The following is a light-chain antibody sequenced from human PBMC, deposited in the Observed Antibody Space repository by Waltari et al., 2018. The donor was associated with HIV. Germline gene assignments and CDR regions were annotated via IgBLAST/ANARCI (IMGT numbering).Light chain of an antibody. J-gene: IGLJ1*01. V-gene: IGLV3-1*01. CDR3: QAWDSSTYV. Sequence: SYELTQPPSVSVSPGQTASITCSGEKLGDKYACWYQQKPGQSPVLVIYQDSQRPSGIPERFSGSNSGNTATLTISGTQAMDEADYYCQAWDSSTYVFGTGTKVTVL. CDR2: QDS. CDR1: KLGDKY.